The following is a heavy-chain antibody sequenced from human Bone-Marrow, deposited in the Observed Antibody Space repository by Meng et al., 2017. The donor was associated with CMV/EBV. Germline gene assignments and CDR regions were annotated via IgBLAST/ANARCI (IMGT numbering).Heavy chain of an antibody. V-gene: IGHV3-11*04. CDR1: GFTFSDYY. CDR3: AKERAEEFDY. CDR2: ISNNGSST. Sequence: GESLKISCAASGFTFSDYYMIWVRQAPGKGLEWVSYISNNGSSTYYADSVKGRFTISRDNAKNSLYLQINSLRADDTAVYYCAKERAEEFDYWGQGTLVTVSS. J-gene: IGHJ4*02.